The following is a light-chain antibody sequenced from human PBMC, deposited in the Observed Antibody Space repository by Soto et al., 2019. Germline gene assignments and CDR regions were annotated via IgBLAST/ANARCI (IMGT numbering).Light chain of an antibody. V-gene: IGKV3-11*01. Sequence: EIVLTQSPATLSLSPGERATLSCRASQSISSYLAWYQQKPDHAPRLLIYDASNRATGIPARFSGSGSGTDFTVTISSLGPEDVAVYYCHQRSTWPFTFGPGTKVDIK. CDR2: DAS. CDR3: HQRSTWPFT. CDR1: QSISSY. J-gene: IGKJ3*01.